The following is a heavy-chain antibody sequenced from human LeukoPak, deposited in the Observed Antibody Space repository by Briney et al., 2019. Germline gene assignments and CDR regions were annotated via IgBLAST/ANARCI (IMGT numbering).Heavy chain of an antibody. D-gene: IGHD5-18*01. V-gene: IGHV3-23*01. Sequence: PGGSLRLSCAASGFTFNYYAMSWVRQAPGKGLEWVSGISDNEGSTYHTDSVKGRFTISRDNTKNTVYLQMNNLRPDDTAVYFCARHDSFIPYWGQGTLVTVSS. CDR3: ARHDSFIPY. CDR2: ISDNEGST. J-gene: IGHJ4*02. CDR1: GFTFNYYA.